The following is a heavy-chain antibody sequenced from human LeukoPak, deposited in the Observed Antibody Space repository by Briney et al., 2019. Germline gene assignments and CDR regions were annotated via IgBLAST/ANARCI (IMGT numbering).Heavy chain of an antibody. V-gene: IGHV3-53*01. D-gene: IGHD6-13*01. CDR2: IYSGGTT. CDR1: GFTVSSNY. Sequence: GGSLRLTCAASGFTVSSNYMTWVRQPPGKGLEWVSVIYSGGTTYYADSVKGRFTISRDNSKNTLYLQMNSLRAEDTAVYYCARSRSKISPYSSSWYDPDAFDIWGQGTMVTVSS. CDR3: ARSRSKISPYSSSWYDPDAFDI. J-gene: IGHJ3*02.